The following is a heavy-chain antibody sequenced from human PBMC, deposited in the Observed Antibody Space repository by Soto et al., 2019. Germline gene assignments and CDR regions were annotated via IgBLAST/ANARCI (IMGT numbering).Heavy chain of an antibody. Sequence: GGSLRLSCAASGFTFSTHGMHWVRQAPGKGLEWVAVLSYDGSNKYYADSVKGRFTISRDNSKNTLYLQMNSLRAEDTAVYYCAKDDHYYYGSGNQAPFDYWGQGTLVTFSS. CDR3: AKDDHYYYGSGNQAPFDY. CDR2: LSYDGSNK. CDR1: GFTFSTHG. V-gene: IGHV3-30*18. J-gene: IGHJ4*02. D-gene: IGHD3-10*01.